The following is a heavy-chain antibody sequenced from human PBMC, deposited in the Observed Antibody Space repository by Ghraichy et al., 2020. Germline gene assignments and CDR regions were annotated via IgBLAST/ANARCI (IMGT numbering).Heavy chain of an antibody. V-gene: IGHV1-69*13. Sequence: SVKVSGKASGGTFSSYAISWVRQAPGQGLEWMGGIIPIFGTANYAQKFQGRVTITADESTSTAYMELSSLRSEDTAVYYCARGSTSLWGYYYYYMDVWGKGTTVTVSS. CDR1: GGTFSSYA. J-gene: IGHJ6*03. D-gene: IGHD2-2*01. CDR2: IIPIFGTA. CDR3: ARGSTSLWGYYYYYMDV.